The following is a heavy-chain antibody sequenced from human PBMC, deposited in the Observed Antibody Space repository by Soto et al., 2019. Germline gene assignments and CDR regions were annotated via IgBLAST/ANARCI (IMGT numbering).Heavy chain of an antibody. CDR3: ATGVIWIGYFTVDS. Sequence: GASVQVYCKASGGSFGNSASNWVRQTPGQGIEWLGGFIPVYRTLNYAQKFQGRVTITADESTGTAYMTLSSLASDDTAVYYCATGVIWIGYFTVDSWGQGTRVTVSS. CDR1: GGSFGNSA. V-gene: IGHV1-69*13. J-gene: IGHJ4*02. CDR2: FIPVYRTL. D-gene: IGHD3-3*01.